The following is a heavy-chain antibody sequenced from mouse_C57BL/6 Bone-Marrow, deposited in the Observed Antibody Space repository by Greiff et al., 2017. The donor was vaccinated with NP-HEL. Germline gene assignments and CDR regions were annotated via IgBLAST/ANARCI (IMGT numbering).Heavy chain of an antibody. Sequence: QVQLQQPGAELVRPGSSVKLSCKASGYTFTSYWMEWVKQRPGQGLEWIGNIYPSDSETHYNQKFKDKATLTVDKSSSTAYMQLSSLTSEDSAVYYCARGNYYDYDYAMDYWGQGTSVTVSS. CDR2: IYPSDSET. V-gene: IGHV1-61*01. J-gene: IGHJ4*01. CDR1: GYTFTSYW. D-gene: IGHD2-4*01. CDR3: ARGNYYDYDYAMDY.